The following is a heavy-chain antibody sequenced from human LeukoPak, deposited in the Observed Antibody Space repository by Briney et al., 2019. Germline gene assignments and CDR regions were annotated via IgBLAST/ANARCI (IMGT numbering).Heavy chain of an antibody. CDR3: ARDRGYGSGSYYNVFSPYYYYYYMDV. D-gene: IGHD3-10*01. CDR1: GYTFTGYY. Sequence: GASVKVSCKASGYTFTGYYMHWVRQAPGQGLEWMGWISAYNGNTNYAQKLQGRVTMTTDTSTSTAYMELRSLRSDDTAVYYCARDRGYGSGSYYNVFSPYYYYYYMDVWGKGTTVTVSS. V-gene: IGHV1-18*04. CDR2: ISAYNGNT. J-gene: IGHJ6*03.